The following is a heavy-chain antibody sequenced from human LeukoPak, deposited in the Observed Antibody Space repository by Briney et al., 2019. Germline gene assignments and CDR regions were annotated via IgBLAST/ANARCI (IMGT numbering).Heavy chain of an antibody. CDR1: GFTVSSNY. CDR2: IYSCGST. D-gene: IGHD1-26*01. J-gene: IGHJ3*02. Sequence: GGSLRLSCAASGFTVSSNYMSWVRQAPGKGLEWVSVIYSCGSTYYAGSVKGRFTISRDNSKNTLYLQMNSLRAEDTDVYYCARESVGCFDIWGQGTMVTVSS. V-gene: IGHV3-66*01. CDR3: ARESVGCFDI.